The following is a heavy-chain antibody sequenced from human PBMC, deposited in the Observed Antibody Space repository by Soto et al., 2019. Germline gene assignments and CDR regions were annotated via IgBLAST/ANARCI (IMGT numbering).Heavy chain of an antibody. J-gene: IGHJ1*01. D-gene: IGHD6-13*01. Sequence: HVQLVESGGGVVQPGRSLRLSCAASGFTFSSYGMHWVRQAPGKGLEWVAVISYDGSNKYYADSVKGRFTISRDNSKNTLYLQMNSLRAEDTAVYYCAKPRIAAAGDSYFQHWGQGTLVTVSS. CDR1: GFTFSSYG. V-gene: IGHV3-30*18. CDR2: ISYDGSNK. CDR3: AKPRIAAAGDSYFQH.